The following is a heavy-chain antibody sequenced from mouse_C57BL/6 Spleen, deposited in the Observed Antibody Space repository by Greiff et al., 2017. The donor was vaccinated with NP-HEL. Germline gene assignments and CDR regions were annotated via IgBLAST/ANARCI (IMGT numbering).Heavy chain of an antibody. D-gene: IGHD1-1*01. V-gene: IGHV1-19*01. CDR1: GYTFTDYY. J-gene: IGHJ2*01. Sequence: EVQRVESGPVLVKPGASVKMSCKASGYTFTDYYMNWVKQSHGKSLEWIGVINPYNGGTSYNQKFKGKATLTVDKSSSTAYMELNSLTSEDSAVYYCARSGTTDYLDYWGQGTTLTVSS. CDR2: INPYNGGT. CDR3: ARSGTTDYLDY.